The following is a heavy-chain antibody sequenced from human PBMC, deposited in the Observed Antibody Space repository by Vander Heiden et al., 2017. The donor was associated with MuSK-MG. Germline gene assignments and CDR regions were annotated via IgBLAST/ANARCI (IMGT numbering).Heavy chain of an antibody. V-gene: IGHV5-51*01. D-gene: IGHD2-15*01. CDR2: IYPGDSDT. CDR3: ARERSSRLQDAFDV. Sequence: EVRLVQSGAEVKVPGKSLKISCKGSGYSFTSYWIGWVRQMPGKGLEWVGTIYPGDSDTRESPSVQGQVTISADKSISTAYLQWSSLKASDTAIYYCARERSSRLQDAFDVWGQGTMVTVTS. CDR1: GYSFTSYW. J-gene: IGHJ3*01.